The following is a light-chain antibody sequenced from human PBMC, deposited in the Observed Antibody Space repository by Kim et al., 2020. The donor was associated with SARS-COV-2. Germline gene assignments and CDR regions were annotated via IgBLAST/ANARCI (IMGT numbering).Light chain of an antibody. CDR1: KLGDKY. V-gene: IGLV3-1*01. Sequence: SHELTQPPSVSVSPGQTASITCSGDKLGDKYACWYQQKPGQPPVLVIYQDSKRPSGIPERFSGSNSGNTATLTISGTQAMDEADYYCQAWDSSTVVFGGGTQLTVL. CDR2: QDS. CDR3: QAWDSSTVV. J-gene: IGLJ2*01.